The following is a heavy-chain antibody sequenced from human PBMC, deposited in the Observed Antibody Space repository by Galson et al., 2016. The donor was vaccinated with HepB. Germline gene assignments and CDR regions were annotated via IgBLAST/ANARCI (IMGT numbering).Heavy chain of an antibody. CDR2: ISPSTTDI. J-gene: IGHJ3*01. V-gene: IGHV3-11*06. CDR3: ASPSGRYSVHTFDL. CDR1: GFTFSNYY. D-gene: IGHD1-26*01. Sequence: SLRLSCAASGFTFSNYYMSWIRQAPGKGLEWVAYISPSTTDINYADSVMGRFTVSRDNAKNSLYPQMNSLGAEETAVYYCASPSGRYSVHTFDLWGQGTMVTVSS.